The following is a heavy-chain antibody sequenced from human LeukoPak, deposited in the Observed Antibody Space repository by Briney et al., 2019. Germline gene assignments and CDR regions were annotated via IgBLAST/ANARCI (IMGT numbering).Heavy chain of an antibody. J-gene: IGHJ4*02. CDR2: IRFDGTTT. D-gene: IGHD1-26*01. CDR3: AKPSGNCVDY. CDR1: AFTFSRYW. Sequence: PGGSLRLSCAASAFTFSRYWMSWVRQAPGKGLEWVAFIRFDGTTTDYTDSVKGRFTISRDNSKNTLFLQMNSLRPEDTGVYFCAKPSGNCVDYWGQGTLVTVSS. V-gene: IGHV3-30*02.